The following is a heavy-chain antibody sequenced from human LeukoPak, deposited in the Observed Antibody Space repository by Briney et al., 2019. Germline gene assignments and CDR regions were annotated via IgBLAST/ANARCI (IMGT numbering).Heavy chain of an antibody. Sequence: GGSLRLSCAASGFTFGNAWMSWVRQAPGKGLEWVGRIKSKTDGGTTDYAAPVKGRFTISRDDSKNTLYLQMNSLKTEDTAVYYCTTKYYGDYYFDYWGQGTLVTVSS. V-gene: IGHV3-15*01. CDR2: IKSKTDGGTT. D-gene: IGHD4-17*01. J-gene: IGHJ4*02. CDR1: GFTFGNAW. CDR3: TTKYYGDYYFDY.